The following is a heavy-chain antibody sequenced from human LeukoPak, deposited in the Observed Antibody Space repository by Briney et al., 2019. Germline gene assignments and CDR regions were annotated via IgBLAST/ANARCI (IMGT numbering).Heavy chain of an antibody. J-gene: IGHJ4*02. D-gene: IGHD6-19*01. CDR1: GGSISSGDYY. V-gene: IGHV4-30-4*01. Sequence: SRTPSLTCTVSGGSISSGDYYWSWIRQPPGKGLEWIGYIYYSGSTYYNPSLKSRVTISVDTSKNQFSLKLSSVTAADTAVYYCARDSSGWYSDYWGQGTLVTVSS. CDR3: ARDSSGWYSDY. CDR2: IYYSGST.